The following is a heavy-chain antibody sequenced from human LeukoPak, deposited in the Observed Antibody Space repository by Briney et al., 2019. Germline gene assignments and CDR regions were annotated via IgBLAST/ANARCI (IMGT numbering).Heavy chain of an antibody. D-gene: IGHD2/OR15-2a*01. CDR3: VRDNPRCCGVIPSNIDDY. J-gene: IGHJ4*02. CDR1: GFIFSRDS. V-gene: IGHV3-48*01. CDR2: INGGGGPI. Sequence: GGSLRLSCAASGFIFSRDSMNWVRQAPWKGLEWVAYINGGGGPIYYADSVRGRFTISRDNAKNSLYLQMNSLRAEDTAVYYCVRDNPRCCGVIPSNIDDYWGQGTLVTVSS.